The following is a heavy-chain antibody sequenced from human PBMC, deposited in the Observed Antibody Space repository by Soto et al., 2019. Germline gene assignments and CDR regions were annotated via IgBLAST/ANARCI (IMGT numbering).Heavy chain of an antibody. V-gene: IGHV4-59*12. CDR1: GGSISSYY. CDR2: IYYSGST. CDR3: ARRRSSTAFDI. J-gene: IGHJ3*02. D-gene: IGHD2-2*01. Sequence: SETLSLTCTVSGGSISSYYWSWIRQPPGKGLEWIGYIYYSGSTNYNPSLKSRVTISADKSTSTAYLQWSNLKASDTAMYYCARRRSSTAFDIWGQGTMVTVSS.